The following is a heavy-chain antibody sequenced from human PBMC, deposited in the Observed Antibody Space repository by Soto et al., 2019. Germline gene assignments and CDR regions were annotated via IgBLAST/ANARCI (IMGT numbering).Heavy chain of an antibody. J-gene: IGHJ4*02. V-gene: IGHV3-30-3*01. D-gene: IGHD3-3*01. CDR3: ARDKRDLRFLEWSYYFDS. Sequence: QVQLVESGGGVVQPGRSLRLSCAPSGFTFSNYAMHWVRQAPGKGLEWVAVISYDGSNKYYADSVKGRFTISRDNSXXTXXLQMNSLRAEDTAVYYCARDKRDLRFLEWSYYFDSWGQGTLVTVSS. CDR1: GFTFSNYA. CDR2: ISYDGSNK.